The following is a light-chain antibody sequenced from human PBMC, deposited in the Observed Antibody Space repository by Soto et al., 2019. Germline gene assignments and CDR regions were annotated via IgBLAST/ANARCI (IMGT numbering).Light chain of an antibody. CDR2: WAS. CDR3: QQYYSAPFT. J-gene: IGKJ3*01. V-gene: IGKV4-1*01. Sequence: DIVMTQSPDSLAVSLGERATINCKSSQNVLYRSSNKNLLAWYQQKPGQPPKLLISWASTRESGVPDRFSGSGYGTDFTLTISSLQAEDVAVYYCQQYYSAPFTFGPGTKVDIK. CDR1: QNVLYRSSNKNL.